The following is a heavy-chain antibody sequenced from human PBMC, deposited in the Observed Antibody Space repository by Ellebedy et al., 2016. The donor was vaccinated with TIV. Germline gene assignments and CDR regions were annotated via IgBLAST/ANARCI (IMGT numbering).Heavy chain of an antibody. CDR1: GFTFSSYV. Sequence: SLKISCAASGFTFSSYVMHWVRQAPGKGLEWVSSITWNGEKVAYADSVKGRFTISRDNAKNSLVQQMSSLKTEDTALYYCAKEILPTAALKFRGLDVWGQGTTVIVSS. J-gene: IGHJ6*02. CDR2: ITWNGEKV. V-gene: IGHV3-9*01. CDR3: AKEILPTAALKFRGLDV. D-gene: IGHD2-15*01.